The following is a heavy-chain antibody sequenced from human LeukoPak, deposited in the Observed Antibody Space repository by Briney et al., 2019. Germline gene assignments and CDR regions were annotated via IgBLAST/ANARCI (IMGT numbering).Heavy chain of an antibody. CDR1: GFTFSSYC. V-gene: IGHV3-7*01. Sequence: GGSLRLSCAASGFTFSSYCMSWVRQAPGKGLEWVANTKQDGSEKYYVDSVKGRFTISRDNDKNSLYLQMNSLRAEDTAVYYCARARRDSSGYYDYWGQGTLVTVSS. J-gene: IGHJ4*02. D-gene: IGHD3-22*01. CDR3: ARARRDSSGYYDY. CDR2: TKQDGSEK.